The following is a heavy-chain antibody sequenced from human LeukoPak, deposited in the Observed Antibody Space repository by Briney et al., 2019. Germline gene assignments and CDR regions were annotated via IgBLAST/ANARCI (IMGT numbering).Heavy chain of an antibody. CDR3: ARVSGNYYYGMDV. CDR2: IKEDGSER. D-gene: IGHD1-20*01. Sequence: GGSLRLSCEGSAFIFSGHWMNWVRQTPGKGLEWVASIKEDGSERQYVDSVKGRFSISRDNTKGSLFLQLNSLRAEDTAVYYCARVSGNYYYGMDVWGQGTTVTVSS. V-gene: IGHV3-7*03. J-gene: IGHJ6*02. CDR1: AFIFSGHW.